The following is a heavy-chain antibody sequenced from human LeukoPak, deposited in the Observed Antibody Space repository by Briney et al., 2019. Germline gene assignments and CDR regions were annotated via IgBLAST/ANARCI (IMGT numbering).Heavy chain of an antibody. Sequence: ASVKVSCKASGYTFTTYDFNWVRQATGQGLEWMGWMNPNSGNTGYAQKFQGRVTMTRNTSISTAYMELSSLRSEDTAVYYCARGRRVRGYSGYDLDYWGQGTLVTVSS. J-gene: IGHJ4*02. D-gene: IGHD5-12*01. V-gene: IGHV1-8*01. CDR1: GYTFTTYD. CDR3: ARGRRVRGYSGYDLDY. CDR2: MNPNSGNT.